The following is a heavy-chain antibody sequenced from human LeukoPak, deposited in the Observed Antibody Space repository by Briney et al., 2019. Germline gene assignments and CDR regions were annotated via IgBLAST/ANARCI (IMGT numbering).Heavy chain of an antibody. D-gene: IGHD3-10*01. Sequence: PGGSLRLSCAASGFTFSTYSMAWVRQAPGKGLEWVSTISTTSTYLYYADSMKGRFTISRDNAKNSLYLQMNSLRAEDTAVYYCAREQTYYDSGSYYNVLDYWGQGTLVTVSS. J-gene: IGHJ4*02. CDR2: ISTTSTYL. CDR3: AREQTYYDSGSYYNVLDY. V-gene: IGHV3-21*01. CDR1: GFTFSTYS.